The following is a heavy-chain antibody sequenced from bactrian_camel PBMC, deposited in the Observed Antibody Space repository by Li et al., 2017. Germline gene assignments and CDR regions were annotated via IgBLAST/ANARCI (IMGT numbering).Heavy chain of an antibody. J-gene: IGHJ4*01. CDR1: GFTFRLAA. CDR3: TRGSAQRVGTD. V-gene: IGHV3S39*01. Sequence: HVQLVESGGGLVHPGESLTLSCAASGFTFRLAAMSWVRQAPGKGLEWVAGMFRDTDKTYYSRDVEGRFTISRDNAKNTLYLQLDSLKTEDTGMYYCTRGSAQRVGTDRGQGTQVTVS. D-gene: IGHD3*01. CDR2: MFRDTDKT.